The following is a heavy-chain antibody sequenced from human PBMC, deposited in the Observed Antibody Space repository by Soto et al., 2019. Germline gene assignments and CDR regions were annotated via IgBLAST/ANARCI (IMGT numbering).Heavy chain of an antibody. CDR3: ARLGIAVAGTYGMDV. V-gene: IGHV5-51*01. Sequence: PGESLKISCKGSGYSFTSYWIGWVRQMPGKGLEWMGIIYPGDSDTRYSPSFQGQVTISADKSISTAYLQRSSLKASDTAMYYCARLGIAVAGTYGMDVWGQGTTVTVSS. D-gene: IGHD6-19*01. CDR2: IYPGDSDT. CDR1: GYSFTSYW. J-gene: IGHJ6*02.